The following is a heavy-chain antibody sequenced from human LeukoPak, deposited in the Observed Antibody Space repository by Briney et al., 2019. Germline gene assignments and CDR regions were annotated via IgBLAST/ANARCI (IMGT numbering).Heavy chain of an antibody. D-gene: IGHD3-22*01. Sequence: GGSLRLSCAASGFTFSSYAMSWVRQAPGKGLEWVSTLSGSGGNTYYADSVKGRVTISRGNSKNTLYPQMNSLRAEDTAVYHCAKGSYYYDSADYFDYWGQGTLVTVSS. J-gene: IGHJ4*02. CDR2: LSGSGGNT. CDR1: GFTFSSYA. CDR3: AKGSYYYDSADYFDY. V-gene: IGHV3-23*01.